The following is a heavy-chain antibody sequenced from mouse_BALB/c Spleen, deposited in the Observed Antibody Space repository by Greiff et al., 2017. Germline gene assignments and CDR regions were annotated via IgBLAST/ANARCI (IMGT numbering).Heavy chain of an antibody. D-gene: IGHD1-1*01. CDR2: IDPANGNT. J-gene: IGHJ3*01. CDR3: ARPDGSSTFAY. Sequence: EVQLQQSGAELVKPGASVKLSCTASGFNIKDTYMHWVKQRPEQGLEWIGRIDPANGNTKYDPKFQGKATITADTSSNTAYLQLSSLTSEDAAVYYCARPDGSSTFAYWGQGTLVTVSA. CDR1: GFNIKDTY. V-gene: IGHV14-3*02.